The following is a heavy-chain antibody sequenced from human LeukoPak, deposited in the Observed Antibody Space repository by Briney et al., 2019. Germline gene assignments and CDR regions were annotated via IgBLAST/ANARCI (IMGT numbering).Heavy chain of an antibody. J-gene: IGHJ4*02. Sequence: ASVKVSCKSSGYTFTNYYIHWVRQAPGQGLEWMGIINPSGGSTSYAQSFQGRVTMTRDTSTSTVYMELSSLRSEDTAVYYCARDAIENYDFWSGSXYXFDYWGQGTLVTVSS. CDR3: ARDAIENYDFWSGSXYXFDY. D-gene: IGHD3-3*01. CDR2: INPSGGST. V-gene: IGHV1-46*01. CDR1: GYTFTNYY.